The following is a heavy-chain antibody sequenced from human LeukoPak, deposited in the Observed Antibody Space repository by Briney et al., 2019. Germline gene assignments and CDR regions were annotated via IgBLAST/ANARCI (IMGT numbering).Heavy chain of an antibody. CDR3: ARGISVTMVRGVIYPRAYGMDV. V-gene: IGHV4-59*12. Sequence: SETLSLTCTVSGGSISSYYWSWIRQPPGKGLEWIGYIYYSGNTHNNPSLKSRVTISVDTSKNQFSLKLSSVTAADAAVYYCARGISVTMVRGVIYPRAYGMDVWGQGTTVTVSS. J-gene: IGHJ6*02. CDR1: GGSISSYY. D-gene: IGHD3-10*01. CDR2: IYYSGNT.